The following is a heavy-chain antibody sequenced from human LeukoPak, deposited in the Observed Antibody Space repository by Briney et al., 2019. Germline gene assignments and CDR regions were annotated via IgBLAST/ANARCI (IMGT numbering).Heavy chain of an antibody. CDR3: AEGGGYDFWSGYRYFDY. CDR2: ISGSGGSS. V-gene: IGHV3-23*01. Sequence: GGSLRLSCAASGFTFSSYAMTWVRQAPGKGLEWVSAISGSGGSSYYADSVKGRFTISRDNSKNTLYLQMNSLRAEDTAVYYCAEGGGYDFWSGYRYFDYWGQGTLVTVSS. D-gene: IGHD3-3*01. J-gene: IGHJ4*02. CDR1: GFTFSSYA.